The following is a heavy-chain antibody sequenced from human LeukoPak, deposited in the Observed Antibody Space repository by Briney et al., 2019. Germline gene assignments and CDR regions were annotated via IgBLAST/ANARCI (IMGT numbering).Heavy chain of an antibody. J-gene: IGHJ4*02. CDR3: AREDYYDSSGYYLDS. CDR1: GYSISSGYF. Sequence: PSETLSLTCTVSGYSISSGYFWGWIRHSPGKGLEGIGSIYHSGSTYYSPSLKSRVTISVDTSKNQFSLNLSSVTAADTAVYYCAREDYYDSSGYYLDSWGQGTLVTVSS. D-gene: IGHD3-22*01. CDR2: IYHSGST. V-gene: IGHV4-38-2*02.